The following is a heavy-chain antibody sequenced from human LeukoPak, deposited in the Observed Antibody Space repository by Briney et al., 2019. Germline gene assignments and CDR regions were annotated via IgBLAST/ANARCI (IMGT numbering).Heavy chain of an antibody. CDR2: ISYDGSNK. V-gene: IGHV3-30*18. CDR1: GFTFSSYG. J-gene: IGHJ6*02. Sequence: GRSLRLSCAASGFTFSSYGMHWVRQAPGKGLEWVAVISYDGSNKYYADSVKGRFTISRDNSKNTLYLQMNSLRAEDTAVYYCAKDLDYYVWGAGYYGMDVWGQGTMVTVSS. CDR3: AKDLDYYVWGAGYYGMDV. D-gene: IGHD3-16*01.